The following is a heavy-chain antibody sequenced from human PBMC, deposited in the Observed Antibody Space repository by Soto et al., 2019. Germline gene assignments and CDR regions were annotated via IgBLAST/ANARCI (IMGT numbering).Heavy chain of an antibody. J-gene: IGHJ4*02. Sequence: GGSLRLSCAASGFTFSSYAMSWVRQAPGKGLEWVSAISGSGGSTYYADSVKGRFTISRDNSKNTLYLQMNSLSAEDTAVSDCAKDRGVGPWIAARLFDYWGQGTLVTVSS. V-gene: IGHV3-23*01. D-gene: IGHD6-6*01. CDR1: GFTFSSYA. CDR3: AKDRGVGPWIAARLFDY. CDR2: ISGSGGST.